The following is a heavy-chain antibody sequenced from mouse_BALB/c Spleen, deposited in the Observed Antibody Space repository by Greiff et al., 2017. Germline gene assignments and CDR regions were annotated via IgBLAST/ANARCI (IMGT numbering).Heavy chain of an antibody. CDR2: INPGSGGT. V-gene: IGHV1-54*01. J-gene: IGHJ3*01. Sequence: QVQLQQSGAELVRPGTSVKVSCKASGYAFTNYLIEWVKQRPGQGLEWIGVINPGSGGTNYNEKFKGKATLTADKSSSTAYMQLSSLTSDDSAVYFCARRWDGFAYWGQGTLVTVSA. D-gene: IGHD4-1*01. CDR1: GYAFTNYL. CDR3: ARRWDGFAY.